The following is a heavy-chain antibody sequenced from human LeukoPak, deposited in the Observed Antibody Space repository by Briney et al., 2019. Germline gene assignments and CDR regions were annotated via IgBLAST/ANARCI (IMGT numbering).Heavy chain of an antibody. CDR3: ARAAGEMATIRY. D-gene: IGHD5-24*01. Sequence: PGRSLRLSCAASGFTFSSYGMHWVRQAPGKGLEWVAVISYDGSNKYYADSVKGRFTISRDNSKNTLYLQMNSLRAEDTAVYYCARAAGEMATIRYWGQGTLVTVSS. CDR1: GFTFSSYG. J-gene: IGHJ4*02. V-gene: IGHV3-30*03. CDR2: ISYDGSNK.